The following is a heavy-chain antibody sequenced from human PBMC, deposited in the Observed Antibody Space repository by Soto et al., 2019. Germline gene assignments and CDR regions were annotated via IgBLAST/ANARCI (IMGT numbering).Heavy chain of an antibody. CDR1: GGTFSSYA. CDR3: ARDSIVPAASRYYGMDV. V-gene: IGHV1-69*13. Sequence: SVEVSCTASGGTFSSYAISWVRQATGKGLEWMGGIIPIFGTANYAQKFQGRVTITADESTSTAYMELSSLRSEDTAVYYCARDSIVPAASRYYGMDVWGQGTMVNVS. D-gene: IGHD2-2*01. CDR2: IIPIFGTA. J-gene: IGHJ6*02.